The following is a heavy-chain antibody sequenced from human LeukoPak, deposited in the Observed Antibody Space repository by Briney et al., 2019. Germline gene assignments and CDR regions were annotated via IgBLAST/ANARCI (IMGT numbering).Heavy chain of an antibody. CDR3: ATTRFSSSTAFDD. D-gene: IGHD6-6*01. CDR2: ISYSGGT. Sequence: SETLSLTCAVSGGSISGYYWSWIRQPPGKGLEWIACISYSGGTNYNPSLKSRVTVSVDTSKNQLSLNLTSVTAADTALYYCATTRFSSSTAFDDRGPRTLVTASS. V-gene: IGHV4-59*01. CDR1: GGSISGYY. J-gene: IGHJ4*01.